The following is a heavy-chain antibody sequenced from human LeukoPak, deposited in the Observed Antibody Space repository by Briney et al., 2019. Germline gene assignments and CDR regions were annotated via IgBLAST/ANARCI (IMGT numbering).Heavy chain of an antibody. CDR3: ARREIPDY. Sequence: GGSLRLSRAASGFIFRTYSMNWVRQAPGKGLEWVSSISSSSSYIYYANSVKGRFTISRDNAKNSLYLQMNHLRAEDTAVYYCARREIPDYWGQGTLVTVSS. CDR2: ISSSSSYI. CDR1: GFIFRTYS. V-gene: IGHV3-21*01. J-gene: IGHJ4*02. D-gene: IGHD1-26*01.